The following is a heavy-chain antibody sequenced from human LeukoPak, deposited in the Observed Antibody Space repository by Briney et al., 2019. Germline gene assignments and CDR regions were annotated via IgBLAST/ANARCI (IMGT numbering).Heavy chain of an antibody. CDR1: GGTLSSYA. CDR2: IIPILGIA. D-gene: IGHD3-16*01. J-gene: IGHJ5*01. V-gene: IGHV1-69*04. Sequence: ASVKVSCKASGGTLSSYAISWVRQAPGQGLEWMGRIIPILGIANYAQKFQGRVTITADKSTSTAYMELSSLRSEDTAVYYCARGGGGARTGLFDPWGQGTLVTVSS. CDR3: ARGGGGARTGLFDP.